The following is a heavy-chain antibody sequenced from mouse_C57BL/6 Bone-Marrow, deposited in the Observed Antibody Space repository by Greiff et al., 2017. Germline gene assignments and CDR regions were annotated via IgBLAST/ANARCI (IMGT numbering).Heavy chain of an antibody. V-gene: IGHV14-3*01. CDR1: GFNFNNTY. D-gene: IGHD1-2*01. CDR2: IYPANGNT. J-gene: IGHJ3*01. CDR3: AVDYYGLWFAY. Sequence: EVQVVESVAELVRPGASVKLSCTASGFNFNNTYMHWVKQTPKQGLEGIGGIYPANGNTTYAPKFQGKAPITADKSSNTAYLQLSSLPSEDTAIYYGAVDYYGLWFAYWGQGTMVTVSA.